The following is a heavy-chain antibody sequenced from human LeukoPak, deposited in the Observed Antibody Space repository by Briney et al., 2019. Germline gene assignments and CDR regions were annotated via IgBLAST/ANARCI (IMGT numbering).Heavy chain of an antibody. D-gene: IGHD4-11*01. V-gene: IGHV1-8*03. Sequence: ASVKVSCKASGYTFTSYDINWVRQATGQGLEWMGWMNPNSGNTGYAQKFQGRVTITRNTSISTAYMELSSLRSEDTAVYYCAIGYSNYVGWFDPWGQGTLVTVSS. CDR3: AIGYSNYVGWFDP. CDR2: MNPNSGNT. J-gene: IGHJ5*02. CDR1: GYTFTSYD.